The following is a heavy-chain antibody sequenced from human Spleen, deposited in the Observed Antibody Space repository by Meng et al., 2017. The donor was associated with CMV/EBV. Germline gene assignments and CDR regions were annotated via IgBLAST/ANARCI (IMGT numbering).Heavy chain of an antibody. J-gene: IGHJ6*02. Sequence: SETLSLTCTVSGYSISSGYYWSWIRQPPGKGLECIGYVYYSGSTNYNPSLKSRVTISVDTPKNQFSLRLSSVTAADTAVYYCARDFQYYGLDVWGQGTTVTVSS. CDR3: ARDFQYYGLDV. V-gene: IGHV4-61*01. CDR1: GYSISSGYY. CDR2: VYYSGST.